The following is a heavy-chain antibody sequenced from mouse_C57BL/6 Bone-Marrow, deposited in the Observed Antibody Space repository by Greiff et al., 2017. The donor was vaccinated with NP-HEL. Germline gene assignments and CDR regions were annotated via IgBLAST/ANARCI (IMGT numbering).Heavy chain of an antibody. Sequence: EVKLQESGPELVKPGASVKMSCKASGYTFTDYNMHWVKQSHGKSLEWIGYINPNNGGTSYNQKFKGKATLTVNKSSSTAYMELRSLTSEDSAVYYCARKDYGSSYDAMDYWGQGTSVTVSS. V-gene: IGHV1-22*01. D-gene: IGHD1-1*01. CDR1: GYTFTDYN. J-gene: IGHJ4*01. CDR2: INPNNGGT. CDR3: ARKDYGSSYDAMDY.